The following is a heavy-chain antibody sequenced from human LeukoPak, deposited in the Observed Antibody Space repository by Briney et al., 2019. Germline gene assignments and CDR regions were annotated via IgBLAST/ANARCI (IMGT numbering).Heavy chain of an antibody. CDR1: GGSISSGGYY. V-gene: IGHV4-31*03. D-gene: IGHD1-26*01. CDR2: IYYSGST. CDR3: AGWELLSRTRYYFDY. Sequence: SQTLSLTCTVSGGSISSGGYYWSWIRQHPGKGLEWIGYIYYSGSTYYNPSLKSRVTISVDTSKNQLSLKLSSVTAADTAVYYCAGWELLSRTRYYFDYWGQGTLVTVSS. J-gene: IGHJ4*02.